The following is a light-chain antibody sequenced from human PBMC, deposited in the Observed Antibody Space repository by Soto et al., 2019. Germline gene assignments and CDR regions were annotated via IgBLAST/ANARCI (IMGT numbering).Light chain of an antibody. CDR1: QSVSGW. Sequence: DIKMTQSPATVSASVGDTVTLTCRASQSVSGWLAWYQQKPGEAPKLLFYDASALPRGVPSRFSGSGSGTKFPLTIASLQPDDFATYYCQQYETFSGTFGPGTKVDIK. CDR3: QQYETFSGT. CDR2: DAS. V-gene: IGKV1-5*01. J-gene: IGKJ1*01.